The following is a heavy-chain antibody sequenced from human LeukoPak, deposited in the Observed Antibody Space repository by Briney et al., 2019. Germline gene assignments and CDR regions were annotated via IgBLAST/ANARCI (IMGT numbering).Heavy chain of an antibody. CDR2: INPNSGGI. D-gene: IGHD3-9*01. V-gene: IGHV1-2*06. J-gene: IGHJ6*02. CDR3: ARDHVLRYFGWPRMSYYYYGMDV. CDR1: GYTFTGYY. Sequence: ASVKPSCKASGYTFTGYYIHWVRQAPGQELEWMRRINPNSGGINYTKKFKGRVTMTRDTFISTAYMELSRLRSDDTAVYYCARDHVLRYFGWPRMSYYYYGMDVWGQGTTVTVSS.